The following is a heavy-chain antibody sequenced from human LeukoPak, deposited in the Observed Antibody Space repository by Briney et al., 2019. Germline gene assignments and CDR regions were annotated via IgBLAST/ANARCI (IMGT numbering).Heavy chain of an antibody. CDR2: INPNSGGT. CDR1: GYTFTGYY. J-gene: IGHJ5*02. CDR3: ARGPRLLRGWFDP. V-gene: IGHV1-2*02. Sequence: GASAKVSCKASGYTFTGYYMHWVRQAPGQGLEWMGWINPNSGGTNYAQKFQGRVTMTRDTSISTAYMELSRLRSDDTAVYYCARGPRLLRGWFDPWGQGNLVTVSS. D-gene: IGHD2/OR15-2a*01.